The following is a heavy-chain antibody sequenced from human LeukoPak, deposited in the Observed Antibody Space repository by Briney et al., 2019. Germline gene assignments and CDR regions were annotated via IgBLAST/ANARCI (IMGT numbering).Heavy chain of an antibody. CDR1: GFTFSSYG. J-gene: IGHJ4*02. CDR3: AKGEWFDN. V-gene: IGHV3-30*02. Sequence: GGSLRLSCAASGFTFSSYGMHWVRQAPGKGPEWVAFIQYDESNEDYAETVKGRFTISRDNSRNTLYLQMNSLRVEDTALYYCAKGEWFDNWGQGTLVTVSS. D-gene: IGHD3-3*01. CDR2: IQYDESNE.